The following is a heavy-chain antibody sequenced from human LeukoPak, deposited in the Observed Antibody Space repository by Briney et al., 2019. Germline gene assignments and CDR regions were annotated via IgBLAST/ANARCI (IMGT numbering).Heavy chain of an antibody. V-gene: IGHV3-23*01. CDR3: AKSGRTGITAADLDY. D-gene: IGHD6-13*01. CDR2: ISGRDGST. CDR1: GFTFSSYA. J-gene: IGHJ4*02. Sequence: GGSLRLSCAASGFTFSSYAMNWVRQAPGKGLEWVSAISGRDGSTYYTDSVKGRLTISRDNSKNTLYLQMSSLRAEDTAVYYCAKSGRTGITAADLDYWGQGTLVTVSS.